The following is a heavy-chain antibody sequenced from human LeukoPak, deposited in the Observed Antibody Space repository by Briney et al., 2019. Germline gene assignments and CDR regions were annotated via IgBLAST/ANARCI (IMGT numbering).Heavy chain of an antibody. CDR2: INSDGCST. D-gene: IGHD6-13*01. V-gene: IGHV3-74*01. J-gene: IGHJ4*02. Sequence: GGSLGLSCAASGFTFSSYWMHWVRQAPGKGLVWVSRINSDGCSTSYADSVKGRFTISRDNAKNTVYLQMNSLRAEDTAVYYCARGTIAAAGYYYFDYWGQGTQVTVSS. CDR3: ARGTIAAAGYYYFDY. CDR1: GFTFSSYW.